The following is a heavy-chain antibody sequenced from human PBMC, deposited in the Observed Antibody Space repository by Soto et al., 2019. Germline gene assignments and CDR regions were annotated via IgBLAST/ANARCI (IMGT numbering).Heavy chain of an antibody. V-gene: IGHV1-18*01. CDR2: ISAYNGNT. Sequence: GASVKVSCKASGYTFASYGISWVRQAPGQGLEWMGWISAYNGNTNYAQKLQGRVTMTTDTSTSTAYMELRSLRSDDTAVYYCARTRGPGYYYYMDVWGKGTTVTVSS. J-gene: IGHJ6*03. D-gene: IGHD7-27*01. CDR1: GYTFASYG. CDR3: ARTRGPGYYYYMDV.